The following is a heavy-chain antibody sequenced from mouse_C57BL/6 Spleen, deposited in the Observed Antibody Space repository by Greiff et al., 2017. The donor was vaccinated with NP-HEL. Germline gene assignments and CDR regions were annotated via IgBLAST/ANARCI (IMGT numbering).Heavy chain of an antibody. D-gene: IGHD2-4*01. CDR1: GYTFPSYW. CDR3: ARSNYDYDVHFAY. V-gene: IGHV1-55*01. CDR2: IYPGSGST. Sequence: QVQLQQSGAELVKPGASVKLSCKASGYTFPSYWITWVQQRPGQGLEWIGDIYPGSGSTNYNEKFKSKATLTVDTSSSTAYMQLSSLTSEDSAVYYCARSNYDYDVHFAYWGKGTLVTVSA. J-gene: IGHJ3*01.